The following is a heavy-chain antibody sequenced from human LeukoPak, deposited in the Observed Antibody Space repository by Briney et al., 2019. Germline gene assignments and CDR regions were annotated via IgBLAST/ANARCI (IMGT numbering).Heavy chain of an antibody. J-gene: IGHJ2*01. Sequence: SETLSLTCTVSGGSISSDSYYWSWIRQPPGKGLEWIGYIYYSGSTNYNPSLESRVTISVDTSKNQFSLKLNSVTAADTAVYYCARTGMAAAGSYWYFGLWGRGTLVTVSS. CDR2: IYYSGST. CDR1: GGSISSDSYY. CDR3: ARTGMAAAGSYWYFGL. D-gene: IGHD6-13*01. V-gene: IGHV4-61*01.